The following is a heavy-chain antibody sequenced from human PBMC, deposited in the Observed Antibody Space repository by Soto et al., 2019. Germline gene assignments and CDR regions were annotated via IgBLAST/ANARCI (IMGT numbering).Heavy chain of an antibody. CDR3: ARWTGYSSSWSYYYYYGMDV. CDR2: IYYSGST. J-gene: IGHJ6*02. D-gene: IGHD6-13*01. V-gene: IGHV4-59*01. CDR1: GGSISSYY. Sequence: SETLSLTCTVSGGSISSYYWSWIRQPPGKGLEWIGYIYYSGSTNYNPSLKSRVTISVDTSKNQFSLKLSSVTAADTAVYYCARWTGYSSSWSYYYYYGMDVWGQGTTVT.